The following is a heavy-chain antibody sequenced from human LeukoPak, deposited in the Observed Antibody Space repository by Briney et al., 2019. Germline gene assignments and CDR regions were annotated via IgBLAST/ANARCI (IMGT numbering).Heavy chain of an antibody. CDR3: AKDLTLVLLWFGELDY. CDR2: ISGSGGST. V-gene: IGHV3-23*01. CDR1: GFTFSSYA. J-gene: IGHJ4*02. Sequence: GGSLRLSCAASGFTFSSYAMSWFRQAPGKGLEWVSAISGSGGSTYYADSVKGRFTISRDNSKNTLYLQMNSLRAEDTAVYYCAKDLTLVLLWFGELDYWGQGTLVTVSS. D-gene: IGHD3-10*01.